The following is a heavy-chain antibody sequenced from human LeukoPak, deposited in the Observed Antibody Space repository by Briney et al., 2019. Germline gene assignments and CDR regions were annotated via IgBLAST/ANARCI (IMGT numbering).Heavy chain of an antibody. D-gene: IGHD3-3*01. CDR3: ARVFSWSGYYWFDY. CDR1: GGSISSYY. CDR2: IYYSGST. V-gene: IGHV4-59*01. J-gene: IGHJ4*02. Sequence: SETLSLTCTVSGGSISSYYWSWIRPPPGKGLEWIGYIYYSGSTNYNPSLKSRVTISVDTSKNQFSLKLSSVTAADTAVYYCARVFSWSGYYWFDYWGQGTLVTVSS.